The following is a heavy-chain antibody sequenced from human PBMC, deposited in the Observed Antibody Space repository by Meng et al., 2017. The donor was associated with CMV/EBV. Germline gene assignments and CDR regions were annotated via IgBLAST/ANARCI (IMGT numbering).Heavy chain of an antibody. J-gene: IGHJ6*02. CDR1: GYTFTGYY. CDR3: ASTDVVGEDYYYGMDV. D-gene: IGHD3-16*01. V-gene: IGHV1-2*02. Sequence: ASVKVSCKASGYTFTGYYMHRVRQAPGQGLEWMGWINPNSGGTNYAQKFQGRVTMTRDTSISTAYMELSRLRSDDTAVYYCASTDVVGEDYYYGMDVWGQGTTVTVSS. CDR2: INPNSGGT.